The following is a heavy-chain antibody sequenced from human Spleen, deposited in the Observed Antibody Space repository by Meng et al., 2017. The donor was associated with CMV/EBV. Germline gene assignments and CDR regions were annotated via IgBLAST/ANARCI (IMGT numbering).Heavy chain of an antibody. Sequence: GESLKISCAASGFTFSDYYMTWIRQAPGMGLEWLSYITSTSSTIYYADSVQGRFTISRDNAKNSLYLQMNSLRAEDTAVYYCARGKYYFDSSVDYWGQGTLVTVSS. J-gene: IGHJ4*02. CDR2: ITSTSSTI. V-gene: IGHV3-11*04. D-gene: IGHD3-22*01. CDR1: GFTFSDYY. CDR3: ARGKYYFDSSVDY.